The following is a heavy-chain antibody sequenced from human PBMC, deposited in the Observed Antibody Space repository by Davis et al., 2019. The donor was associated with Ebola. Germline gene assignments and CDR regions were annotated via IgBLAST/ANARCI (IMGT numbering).Heavy chain of an antibody. CDR2: ISAYNGNT. V-gene: IGHV1-18*01. Sequence: AASVKVSCKASGYTFTSYGITWVRQAPGQGLEWMGWISAYNGNTNYAQKLQGRVTMTTDTSTSTAYMELRSLTSDDTAVYYCARDSRSSPWFDPWGQGTLVTVSS. CDR1: GYTFTSYG. CDR3: ARDSRSSPWFDP. D-gene: IGHD6-6*01. J-gene: IGHJ5*02.